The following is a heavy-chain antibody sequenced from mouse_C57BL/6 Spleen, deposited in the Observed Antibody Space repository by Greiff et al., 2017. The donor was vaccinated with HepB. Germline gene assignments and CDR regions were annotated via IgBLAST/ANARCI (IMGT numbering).Heavy chain of an antibody. D-gene: IGHD2-14*01. CDR2: ILPGSGST. CDR3: ARESTRLYYYAMDY. CDR1: GYTFTGYW. J-gene: IGHJ4*01. V-gene: IGHV1-9*01. Sequence: QVQLQQSGAELMKPGASVKLSCKATGYTFTGYWIEWVKQRPGHGLEWIGEILPGSGSTNYNEKFKGKATLTADTSSNTAYMQISSLTTEDSAIYYCARESTRLYYYAMDYWGQGTSVTVSS.